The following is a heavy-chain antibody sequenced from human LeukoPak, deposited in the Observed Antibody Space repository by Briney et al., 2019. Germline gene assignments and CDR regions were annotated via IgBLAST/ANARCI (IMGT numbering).Heavy chain of an antibody. CDR2: INTYNGNT. V-gene: IGHV1-18*01. CDR3: ARDLGDGVGAPGAY. J-gene: IGHJ4*02. Sequence: ASVPVSCKASGYTFTNYGITWMRQAPGPGLEWMGWINTYNGNTNYAQKLQGRVTITTDTSTSTAHMELRSLRSDDTAVFYLARDLGDGVGAPGAYWGQGALVTVSS. CDR1: GYTFTNYG. D-gene: IGHD1-26*01.